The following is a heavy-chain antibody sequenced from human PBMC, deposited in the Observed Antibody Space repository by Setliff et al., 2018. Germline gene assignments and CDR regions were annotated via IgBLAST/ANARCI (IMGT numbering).Heavy chain of an antibody. J-gene: IGHJ3*01. CDR3: ARIAYFDFWRGFGVGAFDL. Sequence: SETLSLTCAVYGGSFSGNYWSWIRQPPGKGLEWIGEIYHSGSTNYNPSLKSRVTMSVDKSKNQFSLKLASVTAADRAVYYCARIAYFDFWRGFGVGAFDLWGHGSVVTVSS. V-gene: IGHV4-34*01. CDR1: GGSFSGNY. D-gene: IGHD3-3*01. CDR2: IYHSGST.